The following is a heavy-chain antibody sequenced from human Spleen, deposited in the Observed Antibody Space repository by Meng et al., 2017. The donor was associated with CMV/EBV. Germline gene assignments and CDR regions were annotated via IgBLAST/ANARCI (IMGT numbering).Heavy chain of an antibody. Sequence: CPVYGWSFSVYYCSWIRQPPGKGLEWIGEINHSGSTNYHPSLKSRVTISVDTSKNQFSLKLSSVTAADTAVYYCARADSSSWRSFDYWGQGTLVTVSS. V-gene: IGHV4-34*01. CDR2: INHSGST. J-gene: IGHJ4*02. CDR3: ARADSSSWRSFDY. D-gene: IGHD6-13*01. CDR1: GWSFSVYY.